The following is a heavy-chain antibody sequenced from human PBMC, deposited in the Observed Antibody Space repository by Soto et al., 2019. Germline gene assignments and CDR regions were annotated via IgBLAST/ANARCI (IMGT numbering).Heavy chain of an antibody. CDR3: ARGLAAIAASWFDP. CDR1: GGSISIGGYY. J-gene: IGHJ5*02. CDR2: IYYSGST. D-gene: IGHD6-25*01. V-gene: IGHV4-31*03. Sequence: SETLSLTCTVSGGSISIGGYYWSCIRQHPGKGLEWIGYIYYSGSTYYNPSLKSRVTISVDTSKNQFSLKLSSVTAADTAVYYCARGLAAIAASWFDPWGQGTLVTVSS.